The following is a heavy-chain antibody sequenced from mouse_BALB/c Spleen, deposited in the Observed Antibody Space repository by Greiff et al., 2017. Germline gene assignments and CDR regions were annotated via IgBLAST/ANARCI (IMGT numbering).Heavy chain of an antibody. D-gene: IGHD1-2*01. CDR3: ARSLSDGSFDY. Sequence: EVQLQQSGAELVKPGASVKLSCTASGFNIKDSYMHWVKQRPEQGLEWIGRIDPANGNTKYDPKFQGKATITADTSSNTAYLQLSSLTSEDTAVYYCARSLSDGSFDYWGQGTPLTVSA. J-gene: IGHJ2*01. CDR2: IDPANGNT. V-gene: IGHV14-3*02. CDR1: GFNIKDSY.